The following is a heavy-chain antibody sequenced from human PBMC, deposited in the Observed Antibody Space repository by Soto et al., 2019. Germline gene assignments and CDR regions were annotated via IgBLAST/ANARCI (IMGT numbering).Heavy chain of an antibody. CDR2: IWYDGSNK. V-gene: IGHV3-33*06. CDR3: AKDFVGGLDFWTLVDY. CDR1: GFTFSSYG. J-gene: IGHJ4*02. D-gene: IGHD3-3*01. Sequence: QVQLVESGGGVVQPGRSLRLSCAASGFTFSSYGMHWVRQAPGKGLEWVAVIWYDGSNKYYADSVKGRFTISRDNSKNTLYLQMNSLRAEDTAVYYCAKDFVGGLDFWTLVDYWGQGTLVTVSS.